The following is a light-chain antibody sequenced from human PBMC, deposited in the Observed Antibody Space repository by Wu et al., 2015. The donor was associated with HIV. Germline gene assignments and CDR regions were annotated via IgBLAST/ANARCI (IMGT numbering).Light chain of an antibody. V-gene: IGKV3-11*01. Sequence: QQTVGHGSHGSSSMVRPTGTDWHPTPRFSGSGSETDFTLTISSLEPEDFAVYYCQQRSNWPYTFGQGTKVEIK. J-gene: IGKJ2*01. CDR3: QQRSNWPYT. CDR2: VRP.